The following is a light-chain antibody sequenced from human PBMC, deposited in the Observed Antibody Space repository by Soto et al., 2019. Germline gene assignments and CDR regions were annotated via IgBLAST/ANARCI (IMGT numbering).Light chain of an antibody. Sequence: EIVMTQSPATLSLSPGERPTLTCGAGQSVSSSLAWYQQKPGQAPRLLIYGASTRATGIPARFSGSRSGTEFTLTISSLQSEDFAVYYCQQYNNWPLYTFGQGTKVDIK. V-gene: IGKV3-15*01. CDR3: QQYNNWPLYT. J-gene: IGKJ2*01. CDR2: GAS. CDR1: QSVSSS.